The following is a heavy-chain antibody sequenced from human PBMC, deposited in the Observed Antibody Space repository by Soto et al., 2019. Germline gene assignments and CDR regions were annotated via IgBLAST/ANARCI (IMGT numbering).Heavy chain of an antibody. D-gene: IGHD3-9*01. CDR3: AHRLARGATGLYFQH. V-gene: IGHV2-5*02. Sequence: QITLKESGPTLVKPTQTLTLTCTFSGLSLSTSGVAVGWIRQPPGKALEWLALIYWDDDKRYSPSLKSRLTITKDTSKNQVVRTMTNMDPVDTATYYCAHRLARGATGLYFQHWGQGTPVTVSS. CDR1: GLSLSTSGVA. CDR2: IYWDDDK. J-gene: IGHJ1*01.